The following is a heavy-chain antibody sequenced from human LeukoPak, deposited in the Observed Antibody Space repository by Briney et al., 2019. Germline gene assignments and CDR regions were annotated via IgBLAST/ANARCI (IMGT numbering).Heavy chain of an antibody. CDR2: IYSGGST. J-gene: IGHJ5*02. V-gene: IGHV3-53*05. D-gene: IGHD6-13*01. CDR3: AKSSIAAAGSWFDP. CDR1: GFTVSSNY. Sequence: GGSLRLSCAASGFTVSSNYMSWVRQAPGKGLEWVSVIYSGGSTYYADSVKGRFTISRDNSKNTLYLQMNSLRAEDTAVYYCAKSSIAAAGSWFDPWGQGTLVTVSS.